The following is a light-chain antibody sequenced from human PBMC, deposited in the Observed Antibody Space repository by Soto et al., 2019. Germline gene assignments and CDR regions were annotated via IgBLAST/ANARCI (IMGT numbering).Light chain of an antibody. V-gene: IGKV1-39*01. CDR1: QSISSN. J-gene: IGKJ3*01. CDR2: AAS. Sequence: DIQMTPSPSSLSASVGDRVTITCRASQSISSNLNWYQQKPGKAPKLLIYAASSLQSGVPSRFSGSGSGTDFTLTISSLQPEDFATYYCQQTYSTLTFGPGTKVDIK. CDR3: QQTYSTLT.